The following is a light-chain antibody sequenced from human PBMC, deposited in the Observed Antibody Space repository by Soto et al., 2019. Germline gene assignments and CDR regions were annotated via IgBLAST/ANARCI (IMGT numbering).Light chain of an antibody. Sequence: SVLTQPPSVPGAPGQRVTISCTGSNSNIGAGYDVHWYQQFPGTAPKLLIFGDNNRPSGVPERFSGSKSGTSASLAIAGLQAEDEAEYYCQSYDSSLSALFGGGTKLTVL. CDR1: NSNIGAGYD. J-gene: IGLJ3*02. CDR3: QSYDSSLSAL. V-gene: IGLV1-40*01. CDR2: GDN.